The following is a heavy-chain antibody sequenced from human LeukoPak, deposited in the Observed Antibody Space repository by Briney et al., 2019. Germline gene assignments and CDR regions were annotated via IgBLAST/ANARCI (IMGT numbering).Heavy chain of an antibody. Sequence: GASVKVSCKASGYTFTSYDINWVRQAPGKGLEWMGWMNPNSGNTGYAQKFQGRVTMTRNTSISTAYMELSSLRSEDTAVYYCASGGSMVRGVNEDYWGQGTLVTVSS. CDR3: ASGGSMVRGVNEDY. V-gene: IGHV1-8*01. CDR1: GYTFTSYD. D-gene: IGHD3-10*01. J-gene: IGHJ4*02. CDR2: MNPNSGNT.